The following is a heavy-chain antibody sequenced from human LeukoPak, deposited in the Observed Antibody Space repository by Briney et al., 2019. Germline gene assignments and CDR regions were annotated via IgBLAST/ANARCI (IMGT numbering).Heavy chain of an antibody. CDR1: EFTLSNCG. CDR2: ISVSRSSI. CDR3: ATGYCSGSGCNSEGD. Sequence: GGSLRLSCTASEFTLSNCGVHWVRQAPGKGLEWVSSISVSRSSIYYADSAKGRFTISRDNAKNSLFLQMDSLRAEDTAVYYCATGYCSGSGCNSEGDWGQGTLVTVSP. J-gene: IGHJ4*02. D-gene: IGHD2-15*01. V-gene: IGHV3-48*01.